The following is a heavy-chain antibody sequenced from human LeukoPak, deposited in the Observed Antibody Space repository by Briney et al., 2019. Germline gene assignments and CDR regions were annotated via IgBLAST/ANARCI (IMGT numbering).Heavy chain of an antibody. CDR3: ARHLGATALYSYYYMDV. D-gene: IGHD1-26*01. CDR1: GGSFSGYY. J-gene: IGHJ6*03. CDR2: INQSGRA. Sequence: SETLSLTCAVYGGSFSGYYWNWIRQPPGKGLEWIGQINQSGRANYDPSLKSRVTMSVDTSKKQFSLKLTSVTAADTAVYYCARHLGATALYSYYYMDVWGKGTPVTVSS. V-gene: IGHV4-34*01.